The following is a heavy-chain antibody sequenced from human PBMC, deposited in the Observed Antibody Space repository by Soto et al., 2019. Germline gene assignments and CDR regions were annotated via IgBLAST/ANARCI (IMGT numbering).Heavy chain of an antibody. J-gene: IGHJ5*02. D-gene: IGHD6-13*01. CDR3: ARGLAADGA. V-gene: IGHV1-3*01. CDR2: INAGSGNT. CDR1: GYTFTHYA. Sequence: QVPLVQSGAEVKKPGDSVKVSCTASGYTFTHYAIHWVRHAPGQRLEWMGFINAGSGNTKYSQTFQGRLTFTKVTSASTAYMDLSCRRSEDTAIYYCARGLAADGAWGQGTLFTVSS.